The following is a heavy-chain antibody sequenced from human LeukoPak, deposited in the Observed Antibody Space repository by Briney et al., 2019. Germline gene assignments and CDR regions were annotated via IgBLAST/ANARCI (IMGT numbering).Heavy chain of an antibody. CDR1: GFIFSTYT. J-gene: IGHJ5*02. D-gene: IGHD5-12*01. CDR3: VGDQVDNVGWLT. V-gene: IGHV3-64D*06. Sequence: PEGSLRLSCSASGFIFSTYTMYWVRQAPGKGLEFVSVINGDGRTTYYADSVKGRFTISRDNSKNTLYLQMNSLRAEDTAVYYCVGDQVDNVGWLTWGQGTRVTVSS. CDR2: INGDGRTT.